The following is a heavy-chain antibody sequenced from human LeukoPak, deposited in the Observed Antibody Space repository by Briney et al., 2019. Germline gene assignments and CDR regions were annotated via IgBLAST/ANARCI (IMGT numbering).Heavy chain of an antibody. D-gene: IGHD2-15*01. Sequence: SVNVSCKVSGGTFRIYAISWVRQAPGQGLEWMGGIIPIFGTANYAQNVQRRVTITADKSTSTAYMELSRLRSGDTAVYYCARGFILRVVVAATPATESFDIWGQGTMVTVSS. CDR3: ARGFILRVVVAATPATESFDI. V-gene: IGHV1-69*06. CDR2: IIPIFGTA. CDR1: GGTFRIYA. J-gene: IGHJ3*02.